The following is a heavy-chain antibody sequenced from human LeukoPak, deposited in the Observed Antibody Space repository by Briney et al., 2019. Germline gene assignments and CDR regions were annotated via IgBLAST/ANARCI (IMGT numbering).Heavy chain of an antibody. CDR1: GGSISSSSYY. CDR2: IYYSGST. J-gene: IGHJ6*03. V-gene: IGHV4-39*01. CDR3: ARSSGDPARTYYYYYMDV. Sequence: SETLSLTCTVSGGSISSSSYYWGWIRQPPGKGLEWIGSIYYSGSTYYNPSLKSRVTISVDTSKNQFSLKLSSVTAADTAVYYCARSSGDPARTYYYYYMDVWGKGTTVTVSS. D-gene: IGHD4-17*01.